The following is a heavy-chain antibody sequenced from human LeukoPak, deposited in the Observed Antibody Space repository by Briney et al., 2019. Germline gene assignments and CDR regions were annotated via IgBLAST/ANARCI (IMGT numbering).Heavy chain of an antibody. CDR3: ARDGFPYYYDSSGYSLDY. V-gene: IGHV1-46*01. CDR1: GYTFTSYY. D-gene: IGHD3-22*01. J-gene: IGHJ4*02. Sequence: ASVKVSCKASGYTFTSYYMHWVRQAPGQGLEWMGIINPSGGSTSYAQKFQGRVTMTRDTSTSTVYMELGSLRSEDTAVYYCARDGFPYYYDSSGYSLDYWGQGTLVTVSS. CDR2: INPSGGST.